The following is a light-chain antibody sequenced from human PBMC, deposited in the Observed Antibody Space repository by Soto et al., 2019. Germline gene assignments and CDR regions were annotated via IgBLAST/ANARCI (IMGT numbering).Light chain of an antibody. CDR1: QSIISSY. V-gene: IGKV3-20*01. J-gene: IGKJ2*01. CDR3: QQYNNWPPYT. CDR2: AAS. Sequence: EIGLTQSPITLSLSPGERATLSGRASQSIISSYLAWYQQQPGQAPRLLIYAASSRATGIPARFSGSGSGTEFTLTTSSLQPEDFAVYYCQQYNNWPPYTFGQGTKVDIK.